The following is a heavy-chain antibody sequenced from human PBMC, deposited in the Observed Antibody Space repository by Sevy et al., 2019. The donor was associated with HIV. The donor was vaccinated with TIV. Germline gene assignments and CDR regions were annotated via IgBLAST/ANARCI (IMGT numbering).Heavy chain of an antibody. Sequence: GGSLRLSCAISGFTVNDKYIIWVRQAPGKGLEWVSVIFSSGSTYYSDSAKGRFTISRDNSKNTVYLQMNSLRAEDTAVYYCVSLFLSYRSRWSYFDYRGQGTLVTVSS. J-gene: IGHJ4*02. CDR3: VSLFLSYRSRWSYFDY. CDR1: GFTVNDKY. V-gene: IGHV3-66*02. D-gene: IGHD6-19*01. CDR2: IFSSGST.